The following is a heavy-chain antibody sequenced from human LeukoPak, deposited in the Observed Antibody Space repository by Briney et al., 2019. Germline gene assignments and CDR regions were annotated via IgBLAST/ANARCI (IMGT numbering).Heavy chain of an antibody. D-gene: IGHD3-3*01. J-gene: IGHJ6*02. Sequence: GESLKISCKGSGYSFTSYWIGWVRQMPGKGLEWMGIIYPGDSDTRYSPSFQGQVTISADKSISTAYLQWSSLKASDTAMYYCARQGRAPYYDFWSGHYYYGMDVWGQGTTVTVSS. CDR3: ARQGRAPYYDFWSGHYYYGMDV. CDR1: GYSFTSYW. CDR2: IYPGDSDT. V-gene: IGHV5-51*01.